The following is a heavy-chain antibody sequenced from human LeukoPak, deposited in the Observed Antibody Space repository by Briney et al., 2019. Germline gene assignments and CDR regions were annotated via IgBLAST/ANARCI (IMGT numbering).Heavy chain of an antibody. CDR2: ISYDGSNK. V-gene: IGHV3-30-3*01. Sequence: GGSLRLSCAASGFTFSSYAMHWVRQAPGKGLEWVAVISYDGSNKYYADSVKGRFTISRDNSKNTLYLQMNSLRAEDTAVYYCARDLQLWFGGNYYGMDVWGQGTTVTVSS. CDR1: GFTFSSYA. J-gene: IGHJ6*02. D-gene: IGHD3-10*01. CDR3: ARDLQLWFGGNYYGMDV.